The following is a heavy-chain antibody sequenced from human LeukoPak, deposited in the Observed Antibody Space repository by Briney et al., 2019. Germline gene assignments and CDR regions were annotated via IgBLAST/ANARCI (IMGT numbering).Heavy chain of an antibody. CDR3: ARHNYDFWSPFDY. J-gene: IGHJ4*02. CDR1: GFTFTTYS. V-gene: IGHV3-21*01. CDR2: ISSGSSAI. Sequence: GGSLRLSCEASGFTFTTYSMTWVRQAPGKGLEWVSIISSGSSAIFSADALKGRFTISRDDAKNLLYLDMNSLRAEDTAVYYCARHNYDFWSPFDYWGQGTLVTVSS. D-gene: IGHD3-3*01.